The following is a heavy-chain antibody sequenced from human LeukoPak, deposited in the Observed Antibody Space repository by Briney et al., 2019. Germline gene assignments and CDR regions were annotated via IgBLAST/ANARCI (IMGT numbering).Heavy chain of an antibody. CDR1: RGSISSGSYY. CDR3: ARHGHSYGYVDY. D-gene: IGHD5-18*01. Sequence: SETLSLTCSVSRGSISSGSYYWGWIRLPPGKGLEWIASIYYTGSTYYNPSLKSRVAISEDKSKNQFSLRLSSVTAADTAVYYCARHGHSYGYVDYWGQGTLVTVSS. CDR2: IYYTGST. J-gene: IGHJ4*02. V-gene: IGHV4-39*01.